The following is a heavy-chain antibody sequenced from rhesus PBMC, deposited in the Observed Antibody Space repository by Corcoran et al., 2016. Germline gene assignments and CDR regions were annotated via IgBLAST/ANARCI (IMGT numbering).Heavy chain of an antibody. Sequence: EVQLVESGGGLAKPGGSLRLSCAASGFTFSSYWMNWVRQTPGKGLEWISAINSGGGSTYYADSVKGRFNISRDNSKNTLSRQMNSLRAEDTAVYYCAKEDSSWSEGYGLDSWGQGVVVTVSS. V-gene: IGHV3S42*01. CDR3: AKEDSSWSEGYGLDS. CDR2: INSGGGST. J-gene: IGHJ6*01. CDR1: GFTFSSYW. D-gene: IGHD6-13*01.